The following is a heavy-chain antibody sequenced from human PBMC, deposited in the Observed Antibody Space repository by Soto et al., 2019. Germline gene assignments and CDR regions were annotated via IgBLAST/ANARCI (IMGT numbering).Heavy chain of an antibody. J-gene: IGHJ5*02. CDR3: ARDQAYCSGGSCYGNWFDP. V-gene: IGHV1-18*01. CDR2: ISAYNGNT. Sequence: GASVKVSCKASGYTFTSYGISWVRQAPGQGLEWMGWISAYNGNTNYAQKLQGRVTMTTDTSTSTAYMELRSLRSDDTAVYYCARDQAYCSGGSCYGNWFDPWGQGTLVTVSS. CDR1: GYTFTSYG. D-gene: IGHD2-15*01.